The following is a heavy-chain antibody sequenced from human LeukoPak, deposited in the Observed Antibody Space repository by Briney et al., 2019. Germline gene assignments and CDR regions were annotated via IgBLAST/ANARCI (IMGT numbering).Heavy chain of an antibody. CDR1: GFTFSSYA. V-gene: IGHV3-7*01. CDR2: IKADGGEK. D-gene: IGHD6-6*01. J-gene: IGHJ4*02. CDR3: ARGGAARPDF. Sequence: GGSLRLSCAASGFTFSSYAMNWFRQTPGKGLEWVAKIKADGGEKDHVASVKGRFTISRDNAKNSLYLQMNSLRVEDTAVYYCARGGAARPDFWGQGTLVTVSS.